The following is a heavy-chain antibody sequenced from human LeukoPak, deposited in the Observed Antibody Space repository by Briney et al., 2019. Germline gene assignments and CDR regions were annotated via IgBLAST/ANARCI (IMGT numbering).Heavy chain of an antibody. CDR2: ISYDGSNK. V-gene: IGHV3-30-3*01. CDR3: ARDHPNIAVAAVPHY. CDR1: GFTFSSYA. D-gene: IGHD6-19*01. Sequence: GGSLRLSCAAFGFTFSSYAMHWVRQAPGKGLEWVAVISYDGSNKYYADSVKGRFTISRDNSKNTLYLQMNSLRAEDTAVYYCARDHPNIAVAAVPHYWGQGTLVTVSS. J-gene: IGHJ4*02.